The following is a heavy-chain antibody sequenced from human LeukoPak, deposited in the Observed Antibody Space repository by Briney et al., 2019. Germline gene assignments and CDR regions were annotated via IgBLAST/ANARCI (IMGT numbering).Heavy chain of an antibody. CDR1: GFTFSDYY. CDR2: ISSSSSYI. CDR3: ARELYYYDSSGYYPPGY. J-gene: IGHJ4*02. V-gene: IGHV3-11*06. D-gene: IGHD3-22*01. Sequence: GGSLRLSCAASGFTFSDYYMSWIRQAPGKGLEWVSSISSSSSYIYYADSVKGRFTISRDNAKNSLYLQMNSLRAEDTAVYYCARELYYYDSSGYYPPGYWGQGTLVTVSS.